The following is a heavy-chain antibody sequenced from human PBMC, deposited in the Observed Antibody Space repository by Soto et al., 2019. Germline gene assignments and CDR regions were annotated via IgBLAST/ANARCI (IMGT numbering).Heavy chain of an antibody. D-gene: IGHD2-2*01. CDR1: GGSISSGGYS. CDR3: ARVPDY. V-gene: IGHV4-30-2*01. J-gene: IGHJ4*02. Sequence: SETLSLTCAVSGGSISSGGYSWSWIRQPPGKGLEWIGYMYHSGSTYYNPSLKSRVTISIDRSKNQFSLKLSSVTAADTGVYNCARVPDYWGQGILVTVSS. CDR2: MYHSGST.